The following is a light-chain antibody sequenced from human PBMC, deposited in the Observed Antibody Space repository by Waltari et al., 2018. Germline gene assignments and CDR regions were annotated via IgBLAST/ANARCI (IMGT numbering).Light chain of an antibody. Sequence: QSVLTQPPSASGTPGQRVTISCSGTSPHLGNKVVNWYQQVPGTAPKLLIYRNDLRPSGVPDRFSASKSGTSASLAISGLQSEDEAEYYCASWDDSLNGHWVFGGGTKVTVL. CDR3: ASWDDSLNGHWV. J-gene: IGLJ3*02. CDR2: RND. CDR1: SPHLGNKV. V-gene: IGLV1-44*01.